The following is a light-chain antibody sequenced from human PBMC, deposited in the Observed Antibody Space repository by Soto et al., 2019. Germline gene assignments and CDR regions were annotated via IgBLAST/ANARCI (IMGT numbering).Light chain of an antibody. Sequence: EVVMTPAPATLSGSPAEGATLSCRASQGIGDSLAWYQHKPGQAPRLLIYDTSTRATGVPARFSGSGSGTEFTLTISSLQSEDFAVYYCQRYNNWPITFGRGTKVDIK. J-gene: IGKJ4*02. CDR1: QGIGDS. V-gene: IGKV3-15*01. CDR2: DTS. CDR3: QRYNNWPIT.